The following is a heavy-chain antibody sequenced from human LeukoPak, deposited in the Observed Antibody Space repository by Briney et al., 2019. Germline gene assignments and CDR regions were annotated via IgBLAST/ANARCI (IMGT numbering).Heavy chain of an antibody. V-gene: IGHV1-2*02. Sequence: GASVKVSCKASGYTFTGYYVHWVRQAPGQGLEWMGWINPNSGGTNYAQKFQGRVTMTRDTSISTAYMEVSRLTPDDTAVFYCAREGSGYPYWGQGTLVTVSS. CDR1: GYTFTGYY. J-gene: IGHJ4*02. CDR3: AREGSGYPY. D-gene: IGHD5-12*01. CDR2: INPNSGGT.